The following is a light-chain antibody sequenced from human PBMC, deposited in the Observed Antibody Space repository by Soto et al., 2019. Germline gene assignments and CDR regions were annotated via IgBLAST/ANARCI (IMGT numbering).Light chain of an antibody. V-gene: IGLV2-14*01. CDR2: NAF. CDR3: SSYRGSNTGV. CDR1: SSDVGGYNY. J-gene: IGLJ3*02. Sequence: QSALTQPASVSGSPGQSITISCTGTSSDVGGYNYVSWYQQPPGRAPKLMIYNAFHRPSGVSNRFSGSKSGKTASLTISGLQSEDEAEYYCSSYRGSNTGVFGGGTKVTVL.